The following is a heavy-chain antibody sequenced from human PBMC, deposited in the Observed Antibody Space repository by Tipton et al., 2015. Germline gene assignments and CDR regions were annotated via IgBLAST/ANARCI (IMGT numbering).Heavy chain of an antibody. V-gene: IGHV4-39*07. Sequence: TLSLTCTVSGDSISRSNYYWGWIRQPPGMGLEWIASIHYGGNTYYNPSLKSRVPMSRDTSKNQFSLKLTSVTAADTAVYYCACQDYDSLTRDYQTVDYWGQGTLVTVSS. CDR1: GDSISRSNYY. CDR2: IHYGGNT. J-gene: IGHJ4*02. CDR3: ACQDYDSLTRDYQTVDY. D-gene: IGHD3-9*01.